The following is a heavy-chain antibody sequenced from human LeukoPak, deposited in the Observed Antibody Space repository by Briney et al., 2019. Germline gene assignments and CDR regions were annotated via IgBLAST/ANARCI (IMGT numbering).Heavy chain of an antibody. CDR3: AKARKRGYAYGSVDS. Sequence: GGSLRLSCAASGFIFDDYTMHWVRQAPAKGLEWVSVISWDGGNSFYADSVKGRFTVSRENNRKSLYLQMHSLRPEDTALYYCAKARKRGYAYGSVDSWGQGTLVTVSS. CDR1: GFIFDDYT. V-gene: IGHV3-43*01. J-gene: IGHJ4*02. D-gene: IGHD5-18*01. CDR2: ISWDGGNS.